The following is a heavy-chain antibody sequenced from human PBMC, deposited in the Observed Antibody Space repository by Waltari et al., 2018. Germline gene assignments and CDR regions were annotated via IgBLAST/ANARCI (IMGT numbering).Heavy chain of an antibody. J-gene: IGHJ4*02. CDR3: AKGGYGDYPTCGY. D-gene: IGHD4-17*01. CDR1: GFPFSSSG. Sequence: QVQLVESGGGVVQPGRSLRLSCAASGFPFSSSGMTWVRQAPGKGLEWVAVISYDGSNKYYADSVKGRFTISRDNSKNTLYLQMNSLRAEDTAVYYCAKGGYGDYPTCGYWGQGTLVTVSS. V-gene: IGHV3-30*18. CDR2: ISYDGSNK.